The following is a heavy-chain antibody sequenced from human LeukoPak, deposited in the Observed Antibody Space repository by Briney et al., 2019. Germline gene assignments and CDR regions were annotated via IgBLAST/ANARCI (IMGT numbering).Heavy chain of an antibody. CDR2: ISYRGST. D-gene: IGHD3-9*01. CDR1: GGSISSGGFY. Sequence: SETLSLTCPVYGGSISSGGFYWNWIRQHPGRGLEWIGHISYRGSTYYNPSLKTRVTISVDTSKNRFSLKLSSVTAADTAVYYCARGNDIMTVHYWGQGTLVTVSS. J-gene: IGHJ4*02. V-gene: IGHV4-31*03. CDR3: ARGNDIMTVHY.